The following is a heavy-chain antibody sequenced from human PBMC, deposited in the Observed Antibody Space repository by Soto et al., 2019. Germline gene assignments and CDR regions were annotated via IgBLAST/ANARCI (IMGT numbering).Heavy chain of an antibody. CDR1: GFTFSSYG. D-gene: IGHD6-6*01. J-gene: IGHJ4*02. V-gene: IGHV3-33*01. CDR3: GRKILAARLVEY. Sequence: QVQLVESGGGVVQPGTSLRLSCAASGFTFSSYGMHWVRQAPGKGLEWVAVIWYDGSNKYYADSVKGRFTISRDNSKNTLYLQMNSLRAEDTAVYYCGRKILAARLVEYWGQGTLVTVSS. CDR2: IWYDGSNK.